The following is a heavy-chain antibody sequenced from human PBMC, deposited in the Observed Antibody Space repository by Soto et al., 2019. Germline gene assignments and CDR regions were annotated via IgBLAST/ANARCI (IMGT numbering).Heavy chain of an antibody. J-gene: IGHJ4*02. Sequence: GGSLRLSCAASGFTFSSYAMSWARQAPGKGLEWVSAISGSGGSTYYADSVKGRFTISSDNSKNTLYLQMNSLRAEDTAVYYCASHYDSSGYYLGEPFDYWGQGTLVTVSS. CDR1: GFTFSSYA. CDR2: ISGSGGST. CDR3: ASHYDSSGYYLGEPFDY. V-gene: IGHV3-23*01. D-gene: IGHD3-22*01.